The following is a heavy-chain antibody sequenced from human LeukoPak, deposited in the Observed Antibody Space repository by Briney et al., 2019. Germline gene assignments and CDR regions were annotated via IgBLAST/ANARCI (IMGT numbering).Heavy chain of an antibody. D-gene: IGHD3-10*01. CDR1: GGSSSNPSYY. V-gene: IGHV4-61*02. CDR2: IYSRGST. Sequence: SQNLSRTCTVSGGSSSNPSYYWSWIRQPAGEGLEWVGRIYSRGSTNYNPSLKSRVTLSIYTSKNQFSLKVNAVTAADTAVYYCARCTSYGSGSYEYFDYWGQGTLVTVSS. CDR3: ARCTSYGSGSYEYFDY. J-gene: IGHJ4*02.